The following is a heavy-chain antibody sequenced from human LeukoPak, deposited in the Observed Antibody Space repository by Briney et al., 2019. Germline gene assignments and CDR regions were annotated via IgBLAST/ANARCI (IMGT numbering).Heavy chain of an antibody. V-gene: IGHV4-34*01. CDR1: GGSFSGYY. D-gene: IGHD5-12*01. J-gene: IGHJ4*02. Sequence: PSETLSPTCAVYGGSFSGYYWSWIRQPPGKGLEWIGEINHSGSTNYNPSLKSRVTISVDTSKNQFSLKLSSVTAADTAVYYCARARYSGYDYNPYFDYWGQGTLVTVSS. CDR3: ARARYSGYDYNPYFDY. CDR2: INHSGST.